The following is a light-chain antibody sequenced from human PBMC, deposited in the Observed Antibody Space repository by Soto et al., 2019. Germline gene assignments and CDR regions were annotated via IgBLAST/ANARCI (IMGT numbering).Light chain of an antibody. Sequence: DIQMTQSPSSLSASVGDRVTITCQASQDISNYLNWYQQKPGKAPKLLIYDASNLETGVPSRFSGSGSRTDFTFTISSLQPEDIATYYCQQYDNLPRYTFGQGTQLEIK. CDR1: QDISNY. CDR2: DAS. J-gene: IGKJ2*01. CDR3: QQYDNLPRYT. V-gene: IGKV1-33*01.